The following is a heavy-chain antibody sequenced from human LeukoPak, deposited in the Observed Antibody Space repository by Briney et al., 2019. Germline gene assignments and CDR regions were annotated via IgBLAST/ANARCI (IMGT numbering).Heavy chain of an antibody. V-gene: IGHV3-23*01. D-gene: IGHD6-13*01. CDR2: ISSSGSGGNT. Sequence: GGSLRLSCAASGVTLSSYAMSWARQAPGKGLEWVSGISSSGSGGNTYYADSVKGRFTISRDSSKNTLFLHMNTLRAEDTAIYYCAKDLGSSSWTEFDYWGQGTLVTVSS. CDR3: AKDLGSSSWTEFDY. CDR1: GVTLSSYA. J-gene: IGHJ4*02.